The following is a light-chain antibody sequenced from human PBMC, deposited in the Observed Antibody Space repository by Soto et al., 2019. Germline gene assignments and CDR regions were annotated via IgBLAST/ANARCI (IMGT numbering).Light chain of an antibody. V-gene: IGKV1-27*01. CDR1: QDIINH. Sequence: DIQMTQSPSSLSASVGDTVTITCRASQDIINHLAWYQQRPGKVPNLLIYGASTLHSGVPSRFRGSWSGTHFALTISSLQPEDVATYYCQNYHLALGTFGQGTRLEIK. J-gene: IGKJ5*01. CDR2: GAS. CDR3: QNYHLALGT.